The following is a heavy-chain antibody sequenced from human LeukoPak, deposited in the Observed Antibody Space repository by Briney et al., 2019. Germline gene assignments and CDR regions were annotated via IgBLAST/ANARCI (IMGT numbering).Heavy chain of an antibody. Sequence: GGSLRLSCAASGFSFSSYEMNWVRQAPGKGLEWVSAISGSGGSTYYADSVKGRFTISRDNSKNTLYLQMNSLRAEDTAVYYCAKDPIAVAGILRDYWGQGTLVTVSS. J-gene: IGHJ4*02. CDR2: ISGSGGST. D-gene: IGHD6-19*01. V-gene: IGHV3-23*01. CDR1: GFSFSSYE. CDR3: AKDPIAVAGILRDY.